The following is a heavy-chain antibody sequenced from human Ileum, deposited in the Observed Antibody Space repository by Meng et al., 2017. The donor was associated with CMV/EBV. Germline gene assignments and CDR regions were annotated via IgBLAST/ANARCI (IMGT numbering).Heavy chain of an antibody. CDR3: AERGGGY. CDR2: IHYTGRA. D-gene: IGHD1-1*01. V-gene: IGHV4-59*11. J-gene: IGHJ4*02. CDR1: GVSIRTHY. Sequence: QVQLQQRGPGLVKPSETLSLTCRVSGVSIRTHYWSWVRQTPGKGLEWIASIHYTGRADYSPSLKSRLTISVDTSDSQLSLKLSSVTPADTAMYYCAERGGGYWGQGILVTVSS.